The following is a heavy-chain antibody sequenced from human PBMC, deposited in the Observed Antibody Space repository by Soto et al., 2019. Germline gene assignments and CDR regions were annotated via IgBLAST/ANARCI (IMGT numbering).Heavy chain of an antibody. Sequence: ESLKISCKGSGYNFATYWIGWVRQMPGKGLEWMGIIYPHDSDTRYSPSFQGQVTISADKSISTAYLQWSSLKASDTAIYYCARRLDNTLDFWGQGTLVTVSS. CDR1: GYNFATYW. CDR3: ARRLDNTLDF. V-gene: IGHV5-51*01. CDR2: IYPHDSDT. J-gene: IGHJ4*02. D-gene: IGHD1-20*01.